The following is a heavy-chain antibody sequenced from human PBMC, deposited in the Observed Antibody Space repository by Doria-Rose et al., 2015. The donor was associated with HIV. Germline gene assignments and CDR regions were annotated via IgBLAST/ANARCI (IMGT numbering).Heavy chain of an antibody. D-gene: IGHD6-13*01. Sequence: QITLKESGPVLVKPTETLTLTCTVSGVSLSSPGMGVSWIRQPPGKALEWLANILSDDERSYNTSLKSRLTISRGTSKSQVVLTMTDMDPVDTATYYCARIESSRWYHKYYFDFWGQGTLVIVSA. CDR2: ILSDDER. J-gene: IGHJ4*02. CDR1: GVSLSSPGMG. CDR3: ARIESSRWYHKYYFDF. V-gene: IGHV2-26*01.